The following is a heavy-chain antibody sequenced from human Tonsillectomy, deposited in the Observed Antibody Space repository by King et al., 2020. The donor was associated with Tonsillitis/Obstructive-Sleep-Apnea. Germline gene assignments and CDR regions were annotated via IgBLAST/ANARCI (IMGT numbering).Heavy chain of an antibody. D-gene: IGHD6-13*01. CDR2: INPNSGGK. CDR1: GDTFTGYY. V-gene: IGHV1-2*02. J-gene: IGHJ4*02. CDR3: VRGGPPYSYSSSCLVWGDY. Sequence: QLVQSGAEVKKTRASVKVSCKASGDTFTGYYMHWVRQAPGQGLEWMGWINPNSGGKNYAQKFQGRVTLTRDTSINTAYMEPSSLRSDDTAGYYCVRGGPPYSYSSSCLVWGDYWGQGTLVTVSS.